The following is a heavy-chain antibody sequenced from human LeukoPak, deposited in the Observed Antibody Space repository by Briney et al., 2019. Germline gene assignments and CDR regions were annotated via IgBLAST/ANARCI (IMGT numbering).Heavy chain of an antibody. J-gene: IGHJ4*02. V-gene: IGHV3-66*02. CDR3: ARLIAAPGDY. CDR2: IYNIGTT. Sequence: HPGGSLRLSCAASGFTVSSYHMSWVRQAPGKGLEWVSVIYNIGTTFYAESVKGRFTISRDNSKNMLYLQMNSLRAEDTAVYYCARLIAAPGDYWGQGTLVTVSP. D-gene: IGHD6-13*01. CDR1: GFTVSSYH.